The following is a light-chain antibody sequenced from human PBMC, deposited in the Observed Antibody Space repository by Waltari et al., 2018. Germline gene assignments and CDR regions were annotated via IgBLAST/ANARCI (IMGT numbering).Light chain of an antibody. Sequence: DIQMTQSPSTVSASVGDRVTITCRGSKVIRSWLAWYQQKPERSPKLLTYKATKVSTLEGGVPPRFSGSGSGTEFTLTISSLQPDDFATYYCQQFDTSPWTFGQGTKVEIK. CDR3: QQFDTSPWT. J-gene: IGKJ1*01. CDR1: KVIRSW. CDR2: KATKVS. V-gene: IGKV1-5*03.